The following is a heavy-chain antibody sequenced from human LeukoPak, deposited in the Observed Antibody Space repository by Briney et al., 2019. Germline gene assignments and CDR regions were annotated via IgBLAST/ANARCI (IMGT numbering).Heavy chain of an antibody. V-gene: IGHV4-38-2*02. CDR3: ARGTGVAVAGNY. Sequence: SETLSLTCTVSGYSISSGYYWGWIRQPPGKGLEWIGSIYHSGVTYYNPSLKSRVTISVDTSKNQFSLRLSSVTAADTAVYYCARGTGVAVAGNYWGQGTLVTVSS. CDR1: GYSISSGYY. CDR2: IYHSGVT. D-gene: IGHD6-19*01. J-gene: IGHJ4*02.